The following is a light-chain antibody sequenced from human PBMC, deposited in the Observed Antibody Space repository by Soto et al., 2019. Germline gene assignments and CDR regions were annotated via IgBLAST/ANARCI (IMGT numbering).Light chain of an antibody. J-gene: IGKJ5*01. V-gene: IGKV1-33*01. CDR3: QQYDSVFT. Sequence: DIQMTQSPSSLSASAGDRVTITCQASQDISHYLNWYQQKPGKAPKLLIDDAFNLETGVPSRFSGSGSGTDFTFTISSLQAEDIATYFCQQYDSVFTFGQGTRLEIK. CDR2: DAF. CDR1: QDISHY.